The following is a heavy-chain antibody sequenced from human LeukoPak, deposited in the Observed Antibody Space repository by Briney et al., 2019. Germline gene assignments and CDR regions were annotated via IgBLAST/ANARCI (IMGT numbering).Heavy chain of an antibody. CDR1: GFTFSRYW. J-gene: IGHJ5*02. CDR2: INQDGSEK. V-gene: IGHV3-7*05. Sequence: PGGSLRLSCAASGFTFSRYWMSWVRQAPGKGLEWVASINQDGSEKYYVDPVKGRFTISRDNAKNSLYLQMNSLRAEDTAVYYCARALVVVAACWFDPWGQGTLVTVSS. D-gene: IGHD2-15*01. CDR3: ARALVVVAACWFDP.